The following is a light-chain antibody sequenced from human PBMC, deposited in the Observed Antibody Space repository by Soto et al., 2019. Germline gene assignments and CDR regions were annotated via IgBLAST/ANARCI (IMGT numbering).Light chain of an antibody. Sequence: VSWMTQSPSLLTPSRGDRVTISXRKSLGFSIYLTWYQQKTGKXTELMXXAQXTLQSGVPSRFSGSGSGKDFTLTISGLQPDDFATYYCQQYNRYAPWTFGPGTKVDIK. J-gene: IGKJ1*01. V-gene: IGKV1D-8*01. CDR3: QQYNRYAPWT. CDR1: LGFSIY. CDR2: AQX.